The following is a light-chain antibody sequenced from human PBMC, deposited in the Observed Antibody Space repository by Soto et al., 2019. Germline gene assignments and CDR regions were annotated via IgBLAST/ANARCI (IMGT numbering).Light chain of an antibody. CDR2: AAS. CDR3: QQSYKSPRT. J-gene: IGKJ1*01. Sequence: DIQMTQSPSSLSASIGDRVTITCRASQTIIRYLNWYQQKPGKAPRLLIYAASSLQSGVPSRFSGSGSGTDFTLTVSSLQPEDFATYYCQQSYKSPRTFGQGTKVAIK. V-gene: IGKV1-39*01. CDR1: QTIIRY.